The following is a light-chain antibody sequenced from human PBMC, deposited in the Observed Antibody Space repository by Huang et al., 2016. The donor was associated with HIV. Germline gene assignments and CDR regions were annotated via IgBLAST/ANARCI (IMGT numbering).Light chain of an antibody. CDR3: QQYNSYSWT. J-gene: IGKJ1*01. V-gene: IGKV1-5*03. Sequence: DIQMTQSPSTLSASVGDRVTITCRARQSISRWLAWYQQKPGKAPNLLIYKAFSLESGVPSRFSGSGSGTEFTHTISSLQPDEFATYYCQQYNSYSWTFGQGTKVEIK. CDR2: KAF. CDR1: QSISRW.